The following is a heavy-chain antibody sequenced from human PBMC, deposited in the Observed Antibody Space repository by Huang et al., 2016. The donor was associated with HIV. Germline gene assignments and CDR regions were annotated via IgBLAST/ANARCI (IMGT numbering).Heavy chain of an antibody. J-gene: IGHJ4*02. CDR1: GYTFSNYA. V-gene: IGHV1-8*01. D-gene: IGHD2-15*01. CDR3: ATLPPVNYGRSGGRVRDY. CDR2: MNPNSGST. Sequence: QVQLVQSGAEVKKPGASVKVSCKASGYTFSNYAINWVRQAPGQGLECMGWMNPNSGSTGYARKFQGRVTRTRSTSISTAYMELSRLRFEDTAVYYCATLPPVNYGRSGGRVRDYWGQGSLVTVSS.